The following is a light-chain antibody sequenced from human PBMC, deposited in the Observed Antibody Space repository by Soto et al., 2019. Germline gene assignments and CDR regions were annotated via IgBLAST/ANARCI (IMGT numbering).Light chain of an antibody. V-gene: IGKV3-15*01. CDR1: QSVSSN. CDR2: DTS. J-gene: IGKJ3*01. Sequence: IVMTQSPATLSVSPGESATLSCRASQSVSSNLAWYQQKPGQAPRLLIYDTSTRATGIPARFSGSGSGTEFTLTIDSLQSEDFAVYYCQHYNEWPPFTFGPGTKVDIK. CDR3: QHYNEWPPFT.